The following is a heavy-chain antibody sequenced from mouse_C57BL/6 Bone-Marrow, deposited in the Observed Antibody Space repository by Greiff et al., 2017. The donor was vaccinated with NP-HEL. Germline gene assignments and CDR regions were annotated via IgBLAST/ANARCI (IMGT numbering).Heavy chain of an antibody. V-gene: IGHV6-3*01. CDR1: GFTFSNYW. CDR3: TDGTWRDY. J-gene: IGHJ2*01. Sequence: EVQLVESGGGLVQPGGSMKLSCVASGFTFSNYWMNWVRQSPEKGLEWVAHISLKSDNYATYYAESVKGRFTISRDDSKSSVYLQMNNLRAEDTGIYYCTDGTWRDYWGQGTTLTVSS. CDR2: ISLKSDNYAT. D-gene: IGHD3-3*01.